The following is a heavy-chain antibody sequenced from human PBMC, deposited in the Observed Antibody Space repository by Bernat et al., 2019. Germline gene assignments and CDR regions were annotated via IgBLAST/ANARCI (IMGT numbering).Heavy chain of an antibody. CDR2: ISGSGGST. D-gene: IGHD4-17*01. J-gene: IGHJ4*02. CDR3: AKDYGDDPFDY. CDR1: GFTFSSYA. V-gene: IGHV3-23*01. Sequence: EVQLLESGGGLVQPGGSLRLSCAASGFTFSSYAMSWVRQAPGKGLEWVSAISGSGGSTYYAVTVKGRFTISRDNSKNTLYLQMNSLGAEDTAVYYCAKDYGDDPFDYWGQGTLVTVSS.